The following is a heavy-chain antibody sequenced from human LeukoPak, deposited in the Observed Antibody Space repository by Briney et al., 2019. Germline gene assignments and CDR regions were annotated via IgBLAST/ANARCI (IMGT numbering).Heavy chain of an antibody. D-gene: IGHD3-10*01. V-gene: IGHV1-18*01. Sequence: AASVKVSCKASGYTFTSYGINWVRQAPGQGLGWMGWISVYNGNTNYAQNLQGRVIMTTDTSTSTAYMELRSLRSDDTAVYYCARDVEWFGELSLPDYWGQGTLVTVSS. CDR1: GYTFTSYG. J-gene: IGHJ4*02. CDR3: ARDVEWFGELSLPDY. CDR2: ISVYNGNT.